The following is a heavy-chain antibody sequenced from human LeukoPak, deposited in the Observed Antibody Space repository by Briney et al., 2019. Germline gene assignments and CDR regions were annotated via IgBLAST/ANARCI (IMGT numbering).Heavy chain of an antibody. CDR1: GGTFSSYA. Sequence: EASVKVPCKASGGTFSSYAISWVRQAPGQGLEWMGGIIPIFGTANYAQKFQGRVTITADESTSTAYMELSSLRSEDTAVYYCARDVVEWEPNNWFDPWGQGTLVTVSS. V-gene: IGHV1-69*13. D-gene: IGHD1-26*01. CDR3: ARDVVEWEPNNWFDP. CDR2: IIPIFGTA. J-gene: IGHJ5*02.